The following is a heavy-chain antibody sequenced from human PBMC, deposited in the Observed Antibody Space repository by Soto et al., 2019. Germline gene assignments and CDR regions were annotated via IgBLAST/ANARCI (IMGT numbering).Heavy chain of an antibody. CDR2: ISSSSTI. D-gene: IGHD3-3*01. CDR1: RFTFCDYY. J-gene: IGHJ6*02. Sequence: GGTMTLSCAASRFTFCDYYMKWVRQATGKGLVWVSSISSSSTIYYEDSVKGRFTISRDNAKNSLYLQMNSLRAEDTAVYYCARDRRFTIFGDYFYYYDIDVWGQGTTVTVSS. CDR3: ARDRRFTIFGDYFYYYDIDV. V-gene: IGHV3-11*04.